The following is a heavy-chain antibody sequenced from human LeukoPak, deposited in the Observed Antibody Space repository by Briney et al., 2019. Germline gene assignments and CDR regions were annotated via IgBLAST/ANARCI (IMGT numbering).Heavy chain of an antibody. V-gene: IGHV1-2*02. Sequence: AASVKVSCKASGYTFTSYGISWVRQAPGQGLEWMGWINPNSGGTNYAQKFQGRVTMTRDTSISTAYMELSRLRSDDTAVYYCARARSIAARVGNWFDPWGQGTLVTVSS. D-gene: IGHD6-6*01. CDR3: ARARSIAARVGNWFDP. CDR1: GYTFTSYG. J-gene: IGHJ5*02. CDR2: INPNSGGT.